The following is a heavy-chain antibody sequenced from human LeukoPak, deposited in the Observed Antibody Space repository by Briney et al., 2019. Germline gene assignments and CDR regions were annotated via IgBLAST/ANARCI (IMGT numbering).Heavy chain of an antibody. D-gene: IGHD2-2*01. V-gene: IGHV3-21*01. CDR3: ASGYCSSTSCYPA. CDR2: ISSSSSYI. CDR1: GFTFSSYS. J-gene: IGHJ5*02. Sequence: PVGSLRLSCAASGFTFSSYSMNWVRQAPGKGLEWVSSISSSSSYIYYADSVKGRFTISRDNAKNSLYLQMNSLRAEDTAVYYCASGYCSSTSCYPAWGQGTLVTVSS.